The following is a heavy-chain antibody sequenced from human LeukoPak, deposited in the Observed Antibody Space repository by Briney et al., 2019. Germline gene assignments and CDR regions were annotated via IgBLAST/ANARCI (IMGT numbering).Heavy chain of an antibody. Sequence: PSESLSLTCTVSGASISSYYWSWIRQPPGKGLEWIGYIYYTGSTNYNPSLKSRVTISLDTSKNQFSLKLSSVTAADTAVYYCARGDGYSGYDYFDYWGQGTLVTVSS. V-gene: IGHV4-59*01. D-gene: IGHD5-12*01. CDR2: IYYTGST. CDR1: GASISSYY. J-gene: IGHJ4*02. CDR3: ARGDGYSGYDYFDY.